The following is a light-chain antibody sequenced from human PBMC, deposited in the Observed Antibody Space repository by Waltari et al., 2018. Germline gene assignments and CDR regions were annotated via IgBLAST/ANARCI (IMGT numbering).Light chain of an antibody. J-gene: IGKJ4*01. CDR1: QSIINY. V-gene: IGKV1-39*01. Sequence: DIQMTQSPFSLSASVGDRVTISCRASQSIINYLNWYQQKPGKASELLIYTASTLQSGVPSRFSGSGFGADFTLTISSLQPEDFAAYYCQQSYTSPLTFGGGTNVEIK. CDR3: QQSYTSPLT. CDR2: TAS.